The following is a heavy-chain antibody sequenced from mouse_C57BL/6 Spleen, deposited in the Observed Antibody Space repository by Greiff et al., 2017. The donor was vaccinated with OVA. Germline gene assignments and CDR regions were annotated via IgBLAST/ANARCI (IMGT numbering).Heavy chain of an antibody. CDR3: ARWGLRYFDV. CDR2: IDPSDSYT. D-gene: IGHD3-1*01. J-gene: IGHJ1*03. V-gene: IGHV1-69*01. Sequence: QVQLQQPGAELVMPGASVKLSCKASGYTFTSYWMHWVKQRPGQGLEWIGEIDPSDSYTNYNQKFKGKSTLTVDKSSSTAYMQLSSLTSEDSAVYYCARWGLRYFDVWGTGTTVTVSS. CDR1: GYTFTSYW.